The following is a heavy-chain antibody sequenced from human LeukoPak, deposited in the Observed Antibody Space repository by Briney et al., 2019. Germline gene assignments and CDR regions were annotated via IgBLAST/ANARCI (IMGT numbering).Heavy chain of an antibody. Sequence: ASVKVSCKASGYTVTSYAMHWVRQAPGQRLEWMGWINAGNGNTKYSQKFQGRVTITRDTSASTAYMELSSLRSEDTAVYYCARDAATQLVGATSWFDPWGQGTLVTVSS. V-gene: IGHV1-3*01. CDR2: INAGNGNT. CDR1: GYTVTSYA. J-gene: IGHJ5*02. D-gene: IGHD1-26*01. CDR3: ARDAATQLVGATSWFDP.